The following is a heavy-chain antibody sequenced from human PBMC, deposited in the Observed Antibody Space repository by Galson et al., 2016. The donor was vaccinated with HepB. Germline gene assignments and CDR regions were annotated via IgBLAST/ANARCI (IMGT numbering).Heavy chain of an antibody. CDR2: ISHDGVSK. CDR3: AKDGGAEDCSGSTCYSRGFFDY. Sequence: SLRLSCAGSGFTFRRFGMHWVRQAPGKGLEWVAVISHDGVSKFYADSVKGRFTISRDNSKNTVFLQMNSLRVEDTAVFYCAKDGGAEDCSGSTCYSRGFFDYWGQGALVAVSS. V-gene: IGHV3-30*18. CDR1: GFTFRRFG. J-gene: IGHJ4*02. D-gene: IGHD2-15*01.